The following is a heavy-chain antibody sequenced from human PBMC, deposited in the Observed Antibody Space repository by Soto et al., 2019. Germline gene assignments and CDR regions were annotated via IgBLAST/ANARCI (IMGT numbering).Heavy chain of an antibody. CDR3: ARDRVSYGDYSYYYGMDD. CDR1: GFTFSSYS. J-gene: IGHJ6*02. CDR2: ISSSSSYI. V-gene: IGHV3-21*01. D-gene: IGHD4-17*01. Sequence: GGSLRLSCAASGFTFSSYSMNWVRQAPGKGLEWVSSISSSSSYIYYADSVKGRFTISRDNAKNSLYLQMNSLRAEDTAVYYCARDRVSYGDYSYYYGMDDWGQGTTVTVSS.